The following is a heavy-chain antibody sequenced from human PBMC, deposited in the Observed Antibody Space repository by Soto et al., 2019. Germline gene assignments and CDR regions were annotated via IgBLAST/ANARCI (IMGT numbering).Heavy chain of an antibody. J-gene: IGHJ5*02. CDR1: GGSISSSSYY. D-gene: IGHD2-15*01. CDR2: IYYSGST. Sequence: SETLSLTCTVSGGSISSSSYYWGWIRQPPGKGLEWIGSIYYSGSTYYNPSLKSRVTISVDTSKNQFSLKLSSVTAADTAVYYCARRVVVVGNNWFDPWGQGTLVTVSS. V-gene: IGHV4-39*01. CDR3: ARRVVVVGNNWFDP.